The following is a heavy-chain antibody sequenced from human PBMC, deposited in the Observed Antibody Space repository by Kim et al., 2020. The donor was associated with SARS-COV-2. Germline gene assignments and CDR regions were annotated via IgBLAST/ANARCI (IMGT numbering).Heavy chain of an antibody. CDR3: ARDQLIVLMVYQANYGMDV. CDR2: ISSSSSTI. V-gene: IGHV3-48*02. CDR1: GFTFSSYS. J-gene: IGHJ6*02. Sequence: GGSLRLSCAASGFTFSSYSMNWVRQAPGKGLEWVSYISSSSSTIYYADSVKGRFTISRDNAKNSLYLQMNSLRDEDTAVYYCARDQLIVLMVYQANYGMDVWGQGTTVTVSS. D-gene: IGHD2-8*01.